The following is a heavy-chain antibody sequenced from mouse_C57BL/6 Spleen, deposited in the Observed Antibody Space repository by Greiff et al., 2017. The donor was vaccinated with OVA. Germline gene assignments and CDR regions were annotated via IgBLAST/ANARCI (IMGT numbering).Heavy chain of an antibody. Sequence: QVQLKQPGAELVMPGASVKLSCKASGYTFTSYWMHWVKQRPGQGLEWIGEIDPSDSYTNYTQKFKGKSTLTVDKSSSTAYMQLSSLTSEDSAVYYCARGGNGGAMDYWGQGTSVTVSS. J-gene: IGHJ4*01. V-gene: IGHV1-69*01. CDR3: ARGGNGGAMDY. CDR2: IDPSDSYT. D-gene: IGHD2-1*01. CDR1: GYTFTSYW.